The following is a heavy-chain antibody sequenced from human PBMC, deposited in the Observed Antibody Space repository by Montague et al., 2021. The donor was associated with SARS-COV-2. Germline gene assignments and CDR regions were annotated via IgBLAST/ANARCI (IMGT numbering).Heavy chain of an antibody. D-gene: IGHD3-3*01. V-gene: IGHV3-7*01. CDR1: GFTFSSYW. CDR3: ARDSFWSSYYTDYYGMDV. Sequence: SLRRSCAASGFTFSSYWMSWVRQAPGQGLEWVANIKQDGSEKYYVDSVKGRFTISRDNAKNSLYLQMNSLRAEDTAVYYCARDSFWSSYYTDYYGMDVWGQGTTVTVSS. J-gene: IGHJ6*02. CDR2: IKQDGSEK.